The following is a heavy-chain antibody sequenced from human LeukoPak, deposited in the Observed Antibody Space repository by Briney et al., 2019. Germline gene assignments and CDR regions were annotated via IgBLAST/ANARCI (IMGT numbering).Heavy chain of an antibody. CDR2: ISAYNGNT. Sequence: APVKVSCKASGYTFTSYGISWVRPAPGQGLAWMGWISAYNGNTNYARKLQGRVTMTTDTSTSTAYMELRSLRSDDTAVYYCARAGGYCSSTSCYTLDYYYYGMDVWGQGTTVTVSS. CDR3: ARAGGYCSSTSCYTLDYYYYGMDV. CDR1: GYTFTSYG. D-gene: IGHD2-2*02. V-gene: IGHV1-18*01. J-gene: IGHJ6*02.